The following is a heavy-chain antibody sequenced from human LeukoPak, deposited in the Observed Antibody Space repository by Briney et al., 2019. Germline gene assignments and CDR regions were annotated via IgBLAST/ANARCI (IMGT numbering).Heavy chain of an antibody. J-gene: IGHJ4*02. CDR2: IYYTGKT. D-gene: IGHD3-10*01. CDR3: ARSQNYYGSGDY. CDR1: GDSVSNGNYY. Sequence: SETLSFTCTVSGDSVSNGNYYRSWLRQPPGKALEWIGYIYYTGKTYYNPSLEGRVTILVDTSRNHFSVKLSSVTAADTAVYYCARSQNYYGSGDYWSQGTLVTVSS. V-gene: IGHV4-61*03.